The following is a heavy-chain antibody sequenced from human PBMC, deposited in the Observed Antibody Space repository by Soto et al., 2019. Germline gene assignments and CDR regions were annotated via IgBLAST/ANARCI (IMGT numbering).Heavy chain of an antibody. J-gene: IGHJ4*02. D-gene: IGHD6-19*01. CDR1: GFTFTSSA. Sequence: SVKVSCKASGFTFTSSAVQWVRQARGQRLEWIGWIVVGSGNTNYAQKFQERVTITRDMSTSTAYMELSSLRSEDTAVYYCAAFSFPIAVAGTDYWGQGTLVPVAS. CDR2: IVVGSGNT. CDR3: AAFSFPIAVAGTDY. V-gene: IGHV1-58*01.